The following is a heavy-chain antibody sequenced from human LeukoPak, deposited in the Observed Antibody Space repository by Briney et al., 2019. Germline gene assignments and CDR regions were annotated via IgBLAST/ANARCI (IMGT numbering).Heavy chain of an antibody. CDR3: IKSGNSVLIAAHSPFDY. CDR1: GFTFDDYA. V-gene: IGHV3-9*01. CDR2: ISWNSGRK. D-gene: IGHD2-15*01. J-gene: IGHJ4*02. Sequence: TGRSLRLSCAASGFTFDDYAMHWVRQVPGKGLEWVSGISWNSGRKDYADSVKGRFTISRDNANNSLYLQMNSLRAEDTALYHCIKSGNSVLIAAHSPFDYWGQGALVSVSS.